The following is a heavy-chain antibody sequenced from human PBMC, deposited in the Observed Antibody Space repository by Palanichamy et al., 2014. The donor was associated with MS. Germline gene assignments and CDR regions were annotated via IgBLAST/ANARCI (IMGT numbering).Heavy chain of an antibody. CDR2: ISSDEKNK. J-gene: IGHJ6*02. CDR3: AREEIVVAGLNVDNYGLDV. D-gene: IGHD6-19*01. CDR1: GFAFTNYA. Sequence: QVQLLESGGGVVQPGRSLRLSCAASGFAFTNYALHWVRQAPGKGLEWVAVISSDEKNKYHADSVKGRFTISRDNFKNTLYLQMNSLRVEDTAVYYCAREEIVVAGLNVDNYGLDVWGQGTTVIVSS. V-gene: IGHV3-30*04.